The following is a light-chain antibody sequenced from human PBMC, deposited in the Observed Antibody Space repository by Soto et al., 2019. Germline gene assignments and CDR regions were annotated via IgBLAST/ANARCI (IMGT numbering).Light chain of an antibody. J-gene: IGKJ3*01. CDR3: LQHDSYPRT. Sequence: DIQMTQSPSAMSASVGDRVTITCRASQNIGSSLAWFQQKPVKVPKRLIHTTSTLESGVPSRFSGSGSVTEFTLTISSLQPEDFATYYCLQHDSYPRTFGPGTKVDIK. CDR2: TTS. V-gene: IGKV1-17*03. CDR1: QNIGSS.